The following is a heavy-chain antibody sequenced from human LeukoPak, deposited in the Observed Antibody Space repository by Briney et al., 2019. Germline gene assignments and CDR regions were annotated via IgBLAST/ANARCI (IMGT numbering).Heavy chain of an antibody. Sequence: GGSLRLSCAASGFTVSNNYMSWVRQPPGKGLEWVSIIYSGGSTYYADSVKGRFTISRGNSKNTLYLQMNSLRAEDTAVYYCAKGEYYYDSSGYGDYFDYWGQGTLVTVSS. CDR1: GFTVSNNY. CDR3: AKGEYYYDSSGYGDYFDY. D-gene: IGHD3-22*01. J-gene: IGHJ4*02. V-gene: IGHV3-66*01. CDR2: IYSGGST.